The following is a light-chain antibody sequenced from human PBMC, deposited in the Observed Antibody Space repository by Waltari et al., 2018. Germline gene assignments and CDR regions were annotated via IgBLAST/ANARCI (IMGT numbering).Light chain of an antibody. J-gene: IGLJ2*01. V-gene: IGLV2-23*02. Sequence: QSALTQPASVSGSPGQSITIPCTETSSDVGSYNFVTWYQPHPGKAPKLMIYEASKRPAVVSNRFSGSKSGNTAFLTISGLQAEDDADYYCCSYTTSDTFVFGGGTKLTVL. CDR3: CSYTTSDTFV. CDR2: EAS. CDR1: SSDVGSYNF.